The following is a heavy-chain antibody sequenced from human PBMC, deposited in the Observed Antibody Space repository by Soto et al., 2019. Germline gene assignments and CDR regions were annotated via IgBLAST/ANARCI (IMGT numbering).Heavy chain of an antibody. J-gene: IGHJ6*02. CDR1: GGTFSSYA. CDR3: ARDRGSWNYYYYCMDV. CDR2: IIPIFGTA. V-gene: IGHV1-69*13. D-gene: IGHD6-13*01. Sequence: SVKVSCKASGGTFSSYAISWVRQAPGQGLEWMGGIIPIFGTANYAQKFQGRVTITADESTSTAYMELSSLRSEDTAVYYCARDRGSWNYYYYCMDVWGQGTTFTVSS.